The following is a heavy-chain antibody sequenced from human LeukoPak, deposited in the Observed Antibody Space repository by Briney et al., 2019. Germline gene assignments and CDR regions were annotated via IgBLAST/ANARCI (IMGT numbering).Heavy chain of an antibody. CDR3: AGVRAPCRSTWNLQQSVASPFDP. CDR1: GYIFTSCS. J-gene: IGHJ5*02. D-gene: IGHD6-13*01. V-gene: IGHV5-51*01. CDR2: IYPGDSDI. Sequence: GESLKISCKGSGYIFTSCSIAWVRQMPGKGLEWMGIIYPGDSDIRYSPSFQGQVTISADKSISTAYLQWSSLKASDTAMYYCAGVRAPCRSTWNLQQSVASPFDPWGQGTLVTVSS.